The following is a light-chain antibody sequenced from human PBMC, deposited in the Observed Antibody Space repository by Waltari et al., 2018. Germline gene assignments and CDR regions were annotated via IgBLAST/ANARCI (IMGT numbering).Light chain of an antibody. CDR2: DAS. V-gene: IGKV1-5*01. CDR3: QQYNSYLLT. Sequence: DIQMTQSPSTLSASVGDRVTITCRASQSISSWLAWYQQTPGKAPKLLIYDASSLESGGPSRFSGSGSGTEFTLTISSLQPDDFATYYCQQYNSYLLTFGGGTKVEIK. CDR1: QSISSW. J-gene: IGKJ4*01.